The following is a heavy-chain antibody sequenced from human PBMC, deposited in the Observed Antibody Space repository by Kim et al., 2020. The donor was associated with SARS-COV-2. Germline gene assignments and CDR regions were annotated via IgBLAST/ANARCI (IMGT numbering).Heavy chain of an antibody. CDR2: ST. V-gene: IGHV1-46*01. Sequence: STSYAQKFQGRVTMTRDTSTRTVYMELSSLSSEDTAVYYCAGAANGAFDIWGQGTMVTVSS. J-gene: IGHJ3*02. CDR3: AGAANGAFDI. D-gene: IGHD2-8*01.